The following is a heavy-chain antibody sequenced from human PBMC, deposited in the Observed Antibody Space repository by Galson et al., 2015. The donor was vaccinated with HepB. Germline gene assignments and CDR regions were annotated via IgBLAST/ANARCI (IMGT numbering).Heavy chain of an antibody. V-gene: IGHV4/OR15-8*02. CDR1: GDSLSNNNW. Sequence: ETLSLTCAVSGDSLSNNNWWSWVRQSPGKGLEWIGEIYHYGNTNYNPSLESRVTMSMDKSKNQFSLRLSSVTAADTAVYYCAGEATYDTVHFLDYWGQGTLVTVSS. CDR3: AGEATYDTVHFLDY. J-gene: IGHJ4*02. D-gene: IGHD3-22*01. CDR2: IYHYGNT.